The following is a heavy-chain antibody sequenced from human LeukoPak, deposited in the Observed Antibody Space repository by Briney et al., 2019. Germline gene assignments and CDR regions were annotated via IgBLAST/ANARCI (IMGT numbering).Heavy chain of an antibody. V-gene: IGHV3-23*01. J-gene: IGHJ4*02. CDR2: IFGSGGSP. CDR1: GFTFGSHA. CDR3: GKSTVGYSSGQKPAWPVDF. Sequence: GGSLRLSCEASGFTFGSHAMYWVRQAPGKGLEWVAGIFGSGGSPHYADSVKGRFTISRDNPRNTVYLQINSLRDDDTAVYYCGKSTVGYSSGQKPAWPVDFWGQGTLVTVSS. D-gene: IGHD5-18*01.